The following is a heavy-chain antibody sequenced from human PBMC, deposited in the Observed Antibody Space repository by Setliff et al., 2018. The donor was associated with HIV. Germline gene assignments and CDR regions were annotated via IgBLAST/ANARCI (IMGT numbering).Heavy chain of an antibody. J-gene: IGHJ4*02. V-gene: IGHV1-3*01. CDR1: GYTFSTNA. CDR3: ARGSCSGCYLSAY. Sequence: ASVKVSCKAFGYTFSTNAIHWVRQAPGQRLEWMGYINAGDDNTRYSEKFQGRVTITRDTSANTAYMELGSLSSEDTAVYYCARGSCSGCYLSAYGGLGTLVTVS. D-gene: IGHD6-19*01. CDR2: INAGDDNT.